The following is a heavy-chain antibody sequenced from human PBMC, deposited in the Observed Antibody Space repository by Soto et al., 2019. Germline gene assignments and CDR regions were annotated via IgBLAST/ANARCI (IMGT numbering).Heavy chain of an antibody. Sequence: VPLRLSCTDSGFTFSKYPMHWVRQAPGKGLEYVSAISGDGRTTFYADSVRGRFTMSRDNLKNTLYLQMRSLRVEDMAVYYCARGQIPYGLDVWGQGTTVTVSS. CDR3: ARGQIPYGLDV. CDR1: GFTFSKYP. CDR2: ISGDGRTT. V-gene: IGHV3-64*02. J-gene: IGHJ6*02.